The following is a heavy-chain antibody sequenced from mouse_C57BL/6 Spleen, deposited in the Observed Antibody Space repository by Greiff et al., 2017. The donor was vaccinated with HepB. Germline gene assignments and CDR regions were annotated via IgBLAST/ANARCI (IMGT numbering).Heavy chain of an antibody. Sequence: QVQLKQPGAELVRPGTSVKLSCKASGYTFTSYWMHWVKQRPGQGLEWIGVIDPSDSYTNYNQKFKGKATLTVDTSSSTAYMQLSSLTSEDSAVYYCARGDYYVDSMDYWGQGTSVTVSS. D-gene: IGHD1-1*01. CDR1: GYTFTSYW. CDR2: IDPSDSYT. V-gene: IGHV1-59*01. CDR3: ARGDYYVDSMDY. J-gene: IGHJ4*01.